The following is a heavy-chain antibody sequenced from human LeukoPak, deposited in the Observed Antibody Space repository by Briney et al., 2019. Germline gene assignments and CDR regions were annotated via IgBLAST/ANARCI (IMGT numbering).Heavy chain of an antibody. J-gene: IGHJ3*02. V-gene: IGHV4-34*01. D-gene: IGHD3-10*01. CDR3: ARTTHATYYYGSGSYYKSGPGAFDI. Sequence: GSLRLSCAASGFTFSSYWMSWVRQAPGKGLEWIGEINHSGSTNYNPSLKSRVTISVDTSKNQFSLKLSSVTAADTAVYYCARTTHATYYYGSGSYYKSGPGAFDIWGQGTMVTVSS. CDR1: GFTFSSYW. CDR2: INHSGST.